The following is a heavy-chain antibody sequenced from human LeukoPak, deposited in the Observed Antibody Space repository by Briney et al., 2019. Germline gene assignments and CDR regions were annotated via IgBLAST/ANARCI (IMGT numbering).Heavy chain of an antibody. J-gene: IGHJ2*01. CDR2: IYYSGST. V-gene: IGHV4-31*03. CDR3: TRAAAGRGINWYFDL. CDR1: GCSISSGGYY. Sequence: ASETLSLTCTVSGCSISSGGYYWSWIRQHPGKGLEWIGYIYYSGSTYYNPSLKSRVIISVDTSKNQFSLKLSSVTAADTAVYYCTRAAAGRGINWYFDLWGRGTLVTVSS. D-gene: IGHD6-13*01.